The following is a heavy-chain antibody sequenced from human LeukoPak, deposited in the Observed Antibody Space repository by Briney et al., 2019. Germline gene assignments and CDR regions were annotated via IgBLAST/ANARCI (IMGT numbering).Heavy chain of an antibody. CDR2: ISGSGGST. CDR1: GFTFSSYS. V-gene: IGHV3-23*01. CDR3: AKDRGMATIKLGYFDY. J-gene: IGHJ4*02. D-gene: IGHD5-24*01. Sequence: GGSLRLSCAASGFTFSSYSMNWVRQAPGKGLEWVSAISGSGGSTYYADSVKGRFTISRDNSKNTLYLQMNSLRAEDTAVYCCAKDRGMATIKLGYFDYWGQGTLVTVSS.